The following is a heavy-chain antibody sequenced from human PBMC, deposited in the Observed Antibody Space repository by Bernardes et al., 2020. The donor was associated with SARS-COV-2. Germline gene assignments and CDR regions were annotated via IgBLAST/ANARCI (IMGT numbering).Heavy chain of an antibody. V-gene: IGHV3-23*01. CDR2: ISDSGGST. CDR3: AKDWGDEYGGIDY. D-gene: IGHD4-17*01. Sequence: GGSLRLSCAASGFTFRSYPMTWVRQAPGKGLEWVSTISDSGGSTYYADSVKGRFTISRDNSKNSLYLQMNTLRAEDTAVYYWAKDWGDEYGGIDYWGQGTLVTVSS. CDR1: GFTFRSYP. J-gene: IGHJ4*02.